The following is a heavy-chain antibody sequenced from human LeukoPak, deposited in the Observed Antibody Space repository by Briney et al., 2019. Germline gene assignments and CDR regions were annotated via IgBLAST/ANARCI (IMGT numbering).Heavy chain of an antibody. CDR2: ISSSSSTI. Sequence: GGSLRLSCSASGFTFASFTLNWVRQAPGKGLEWVSYISSSSSTIYYTDSVKGRFTISRDNAKNSLYLQMNSLRAEDTAVYYCARWPRYCSGGSCYHYYYGMDVWGQGTTVTVSS. V-gene: IGHV3-48*01. CDR1: GFTFASFT. CDR3: ARWPRYCSGGSCYHYYYGMDV. D-gene: IGHD2-15*01. J-gene: IGHJ6*02.